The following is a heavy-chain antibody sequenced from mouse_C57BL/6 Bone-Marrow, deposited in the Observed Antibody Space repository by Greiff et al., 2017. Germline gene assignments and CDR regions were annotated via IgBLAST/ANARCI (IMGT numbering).Heavy chain of an antibody. CDR3: ARITTVVDFGY. V-gene: IGHV1-64*01. D-gene: IGHD1-1*01. CDR1: GYTFTSYW. J-gene: IGHJ2*01. CDR2: IHPNSGST. Sequence: QVQLQQPGAELVKPGASVKLSCKASGYTFTSYWMHWVKQRPGQGLEWIGMIHPNSGSTNYNEKFKSKATLTVDKSSSTAYMQLSSLTSEDSAVYYCARITTVVDFGYWGQSATLTVSS.